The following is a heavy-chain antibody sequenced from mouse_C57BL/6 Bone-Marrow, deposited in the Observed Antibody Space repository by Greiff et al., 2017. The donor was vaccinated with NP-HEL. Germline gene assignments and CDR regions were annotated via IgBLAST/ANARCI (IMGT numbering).Heavy chain of an antibody. CDR1: GYTFTSYT. V-gene: IGHV1-4*01. Sequence: VKLVESGAELARPGASVKMSCKASGYTFTSYTMHWVKQRPGQGLEWIGYINPSSGYTKYNQKFKDKATLTADKSSSTAYMQLSSLTSEDSAVYYCARTYSNYWYFDVWGTGTTVTVSS. CDR3: ARTYSNYWYFDV. J-gene: IGHJ1*03. D-gene: IGHD2-5*01. CDR2: INPSSGYT.